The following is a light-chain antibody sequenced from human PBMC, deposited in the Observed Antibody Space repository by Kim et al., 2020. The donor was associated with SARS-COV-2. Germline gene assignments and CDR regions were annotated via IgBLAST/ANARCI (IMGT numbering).Light chain of an antibody. CDR3: SSYTRTDTVV. J-gene: IGLJ2*01. V-gene: IGLV2-14*03. CDR2: DVD. CDR1: SSNVGGYKY. Sequence: GQSITTSSTGTSSNVGGYKYVSWYRQQPGTAPKLMIYDVDNRPSGVADRFSGSKSGNTASLTISGLQAEDEGDYYCSSYTRTDTVVFGGGTQLTVL.